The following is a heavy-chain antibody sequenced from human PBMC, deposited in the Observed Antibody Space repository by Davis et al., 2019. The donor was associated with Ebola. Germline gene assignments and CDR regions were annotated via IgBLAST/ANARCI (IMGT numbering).Heavy chain of an antibody. J-gene: IGHJ6*03. Sequence: GESLKISCAASGFTFSSYGMHWVRQAPGRGLEWVSVIYGGGTTYYADSVKGRFTISRDNSKNTLYLQMNSLRAEDTAVYYCAKDWAAAGTYYYYYMDVWGKGTTVTVSS. CDR1: GFTFSSYG. V-gene: IGHV3-NL1*01. CDR3: AKDWAAAGTYYYYYMDV. CDR2: IYGGGTT. D-gene: IGHD6-13*01.